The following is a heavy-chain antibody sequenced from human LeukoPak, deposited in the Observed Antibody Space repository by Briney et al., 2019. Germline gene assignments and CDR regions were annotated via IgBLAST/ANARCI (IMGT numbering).Heavy chain of an antibody. Sequence: SVKVSCKASGGTFSSYAISWVRQAPGQGLEWMGGIIPIFGTANYAQKFQGRVTMTRDTSTSTVYMELSSLRSEDTAIYYCARAGTVEMTPLDYWGQGTLVTVSS. CDR1: GGTFSSYA. CDR2: IIPIFGTA. J-gene: IGHJ4*02. CDR3: ARAGTVEMTPLDY. D-gene: IGHD5-24*01. V-gene: IGHV1-69*05.